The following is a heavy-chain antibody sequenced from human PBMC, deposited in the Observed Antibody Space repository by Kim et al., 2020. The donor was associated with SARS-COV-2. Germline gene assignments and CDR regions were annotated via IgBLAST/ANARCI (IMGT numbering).Heavy chain of an antibody. Sequence: GGSLRLSCAASGFTFSSYGMHWVRQAPGKGLEWVAVISYDGSNKYYADSVKGRFTISRDNSKNTLYLQMNSLSAEDTAVYYCAKNRVPAAYMRDYYYYGMEVWGERTTGTVSS. CDR1: GFTFSSYG. CDR3: AKNRVPAAYMRDYYYYGMEV. V-gene: IGHV3-30*18. J-gene: IGHJ6*01. CDR2: ISYDGSNK. D-gene: IGHD2-2*01.